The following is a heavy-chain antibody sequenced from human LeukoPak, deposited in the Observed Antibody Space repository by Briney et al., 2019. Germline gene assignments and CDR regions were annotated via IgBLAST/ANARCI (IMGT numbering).Heavy chain of an antibody. CDR3: ARDHCSGANCQVALDY. Sequence: PGGSLRLSCAASGFVFSSYNMNWVRQAPGKGLEWVSHISSSSSPIYYADSVKGRFTISRDNAKNTLYLQMNSLRAEDTAVYYCARDHCSGANCQVALDYWGQGTLVTVSS. CDR1: GFVFSSYN. CDR2: ISSSSSPI. V-gene: IGHV3-48*04. D-gene: IGHD2-15*01. J-gene: IGHJ4*02.